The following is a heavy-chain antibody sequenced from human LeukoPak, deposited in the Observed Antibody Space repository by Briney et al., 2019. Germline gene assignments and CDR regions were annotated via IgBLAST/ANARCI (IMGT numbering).Heavy chain of an antibody. CDR1: GQSFSGYY. J-gene: IGHJ4*02. CDR3: ARGRQNDY. CDR2: INHSGST. Sequence: SEPVSLTCAVYGQSFSGYYSSWIRQPPGKGLEWIGEINHSGSTNYNPSLKSRVTISVDTSKNQFSLKLSSVTAADTAVYYCARGRQNDYWGQGTLVTVSS. V-gene: IGHV4-34*01.